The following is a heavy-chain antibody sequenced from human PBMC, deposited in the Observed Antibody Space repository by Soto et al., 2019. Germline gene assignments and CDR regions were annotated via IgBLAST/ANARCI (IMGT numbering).Heavy chain of an antibody. CDR2: IIPIFGTA. J-gene: IGHJ5*02. CDR1: GGTFSSYA. V-gene: IGHV1-69*13. CDR3: ARIALNCSSTSCMVNWFDH. Sequence: ASVKVSCKASGGTFSSYAISWVRQAPGQGLEWMGGIIPIFGTANYAQKFQGRVTITADESTSTAYMELSSLRSEDTAVYYCARIALNCSSTSCMVNWFDHWGQGTLVTVSS. D-gene: IGHD2-2*01.